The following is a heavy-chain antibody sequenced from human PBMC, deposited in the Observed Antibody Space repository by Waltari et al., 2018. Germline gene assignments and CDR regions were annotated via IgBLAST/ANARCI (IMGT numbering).Heavy chain of an antibody. V-gene: IGHV3-7*04. Sequence: EVQLVASGGHLVQPGGSLSLSCAASGFPFSSYWITWVRQAPGRGVEWVANIKEDGSQTYYVDSVKGRFTISRDNAKNALYLQMNSLRAEDTGLYYCARDRGWNTFDYWGQGTLVTVSS. J-gene: IGHJ4*02. CDR2: IKEDGSQT. D-gene: IGHD6-19*01. CDR3: ARDRGWNTFDY. CDR1: GFPFSSYW.